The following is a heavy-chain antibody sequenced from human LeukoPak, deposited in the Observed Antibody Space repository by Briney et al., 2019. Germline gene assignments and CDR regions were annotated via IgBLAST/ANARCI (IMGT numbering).Heavy chain of an antibody. J-gene: IGHJ4*02. CDR1: GYTFTSYG. Sequence: ASVKVSCKASGYTFTSYGISWVRQAPGQGLEWMGSTSAYNGNTNYAQKLQGRVTMTTDTSTSTAYMELRSLRSDDTAVYYCARAWGYYGSGSYYNVGDYDYWGQGTLVTVSS. CDR3: ARAWGYYGSGSYYNVGDYDY. D-gene: IGHD3-10*01. V-gene: IGHV1-18*01. CDR2: TSAYNGNT.